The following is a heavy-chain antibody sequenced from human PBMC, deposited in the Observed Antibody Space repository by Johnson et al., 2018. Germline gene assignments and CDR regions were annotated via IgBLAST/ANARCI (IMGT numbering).Heavy chain of an antibody. J-gene: IGHJ3*02. Sequence: QVQLQQWGAGLLKPSETLSLTCAVYGGSFSGYYWSWIRQPPGKGLEWIGEINHSGSTNYNPSLKSRVTISVDTSKNQFSLTLSPVTAPDTAWYYCAKDIYGDAKDSCDIWGQGTMVTVSS. V-gene: IGHV4-34*01. CDR3: AKDIYGDAKDSCDI. CDR2: INHSGST. D-gene: IGHD4-17*01. CDR1: GGSFSGYY.